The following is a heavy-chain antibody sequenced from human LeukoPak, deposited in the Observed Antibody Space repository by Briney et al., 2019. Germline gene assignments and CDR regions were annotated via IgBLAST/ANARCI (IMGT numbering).Heavy chain of an antibody. CDR1: GFTFNNYA. Sequence: GGSLRLSCAASGFTFNNYAMDWVRQAPGKGLEWVSLIYSGDSTYYADSVKGRFTISRDNSKNTLYLQMNSLRAEDTAVYYCARRSADYGDLCFDYWGQGTLVTVSS. CDR3: ARRSADYGDLCFDY. D-gene: IGHD4-17*01. J-gene: IGHJ4*02. V-gene: IGHV3-66*01. CDR2: IYSGDST.